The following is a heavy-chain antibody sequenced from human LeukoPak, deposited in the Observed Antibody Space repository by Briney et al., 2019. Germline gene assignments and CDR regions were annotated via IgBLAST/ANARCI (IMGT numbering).Heavy chain of an antibody. CDR1: GFTFSSYS. D-gene: IGHD2-2*01. V-gene: IGHV3-21*01. J-gene: IGHJ4*02. CDR2: ISSSSSYI. Sequence: PGGSLRLSCAASGFTFSSYSMNWVRQAPGKGLEWVSSISSSSSYIYYADSVKGRLTISRDNAKNSLYLQMNSLRAEDTAVYYCARDGDIVVVPAATDYWGQGTLVTVSS. CDR3: ARDGDIVVVPAATDY.